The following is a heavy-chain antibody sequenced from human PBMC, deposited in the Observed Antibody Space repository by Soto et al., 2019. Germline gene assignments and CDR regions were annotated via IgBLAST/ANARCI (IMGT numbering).Heavy chain of an antibody. J-gene: IGHJ5*02. V-gene: IGHV3-48*02. CDR1: GFIFSNYR. Sequence: VGSRRLSCAASGFIFSNYRMGRFRQAPGKGLEWISFINSGSTSIYYADSVRGRFTISRDNAANSLFLQMNSLRDEDTAVYYCARLYSTSTVSRWFDPWGQGTLVTVSS. D-gene: IGHD6-13*01. CDR2: INSGSTSI. CDR3: ARLYSTSTVSRWFDP.